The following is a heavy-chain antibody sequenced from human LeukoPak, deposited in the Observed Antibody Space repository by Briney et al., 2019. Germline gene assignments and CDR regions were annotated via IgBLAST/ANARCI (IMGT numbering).Heavy chain of an antibody. Sequence: PPETLSLTCTVSGGSISSSSYYWGWIRQPPGKGLEWVGSIYYSGSTYYNPSLKRRVTISVDTSKNQFSLKLSSVAAADTAVYYCARQGYGDSSSWFYFDYWGQGTLVTVSS. D-gene: IGHD6-13*01. V-gene: IGHV4-39*01. CDR2: IYYSGST. J-gene: IGHJ4*02. CDR1: GGSISSSSYY. CDR3: ARQGYGDSSSWFYFDY.